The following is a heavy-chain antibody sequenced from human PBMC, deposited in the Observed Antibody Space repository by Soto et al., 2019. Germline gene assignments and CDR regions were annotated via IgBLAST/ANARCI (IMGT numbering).Heavy chain of an antibody. Sequence: ASVKVSCKASGYTFTGYYMHWVRQAPGQGLEWMGWINPNSGGTNYAQKFQGRVTMTRDTSISTAYMELSRLRSDDTAVYYCAKRYCSGGSCYSSWNYGMDVWGQGTTVTV. J-gene: IGHJ6*02. CDR2: INPNSGGT. CDR3: AKRYCSGGSCYSSWNYGMDV. V-gene: IGHV1-2*02. CDR1: GYTFTGYY. D-gene: IGHD2-15*01.